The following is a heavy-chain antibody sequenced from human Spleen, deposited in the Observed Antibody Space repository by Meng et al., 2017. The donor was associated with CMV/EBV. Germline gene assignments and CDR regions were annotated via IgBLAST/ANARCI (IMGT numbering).Heavy chain of an antibody. J-gene: IGHJ5*02. CDR3: ARQYRPLPYNWFDP. Sequence: SGYTLTGYYMHWVRQAPGQGLEWMGWTNPNSGGTNYAQKFQGRVTMTRDTSISTAYMELSRLRSDDTAVYYCARQYRPLPYNWFDPWGQGTLVTVSS. CDR2: TNPNSGGT. CDR1: GYTLTGYY. V-gene: IGHV1-2*02. D-gene: IGHD2-2*01.